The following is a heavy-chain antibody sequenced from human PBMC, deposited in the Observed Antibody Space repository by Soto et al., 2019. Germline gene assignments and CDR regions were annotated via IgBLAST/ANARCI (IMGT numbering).Heavy chain of an antibody. CDR1: GGSISSGGYY. D-gene: IGHD3-22*01. Sequence: SETLSLTCTVSGGSISSGGYYWSWIRQHPGKGLEWIGYIYYSGSTYYNPSLKSRVTISVDTSKNQFSLKLSSVTAADTAVYYCARGGPRITMIVVVIGGAFDIWGQGTMVTVSS. J-gene: IGHJ3*02. CDR3: ARGGPRITMIVVVIGGAFDI. CDR2: IYYSGST. V-gene: IGHV4-31*03.